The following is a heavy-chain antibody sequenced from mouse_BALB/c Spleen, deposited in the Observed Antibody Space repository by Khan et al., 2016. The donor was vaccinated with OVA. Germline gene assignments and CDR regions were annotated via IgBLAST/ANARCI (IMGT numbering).Heavy chain of an antibody. J-gene: IGHJ4*01. Sequence: QIQLVQSGPELKKPGETVKISCKASGHTFTKYGMNWVKQAPGKSLKWMGWINTYTGEPTYADDFSGRFAFSLETSASTAYLQINNLKNEDTATYFCARPPYFSYVMDNWGHGTSVTVSS. D-gene: IGHD2-10*01. CDR2: INTYTGEP. V-gene: IGHV9-3-1*01. CDR3: ARPPYFSYVMDN. CDR1: GHTFTKYG.